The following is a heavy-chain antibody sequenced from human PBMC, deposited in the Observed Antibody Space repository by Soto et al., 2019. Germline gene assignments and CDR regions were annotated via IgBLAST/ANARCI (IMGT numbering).Heavy chain of an antibody. Sequence: ASVKVSCKASGYTFTGYFMHWVRQAPGEGLEWMGWTNPNSGATKYAPKFQGRVTMTRDTSNRTAYLELSRLTSDDTAIYYCARGGGTTLAPLPWGQGTPVTVSS. J-gene: IGHJ5*02. D-gene: IGHD3-16*01. CDR3: ARGGGTTLAPLP. V-gene: IGHV1-2*02. CDR1: GYTFTGYF. CDR2: TNPNSGAT.